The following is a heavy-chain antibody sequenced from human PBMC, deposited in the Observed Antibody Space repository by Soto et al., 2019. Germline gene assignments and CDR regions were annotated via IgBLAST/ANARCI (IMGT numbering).Heavy chain of an antibody. J-gene: IGHJ4*02. V-gene: IGHV1-69*02. Sequence: SVKVSCKASGGTFSSYTISWVRQAPGQGLEWMGRIIPILGIANYAQKFQGRVAITADKSTSTAYMELSSLRSEDTAVYYCAGYYCSGGSCGFDYWGQGTLVTVSS. CDR3: AGYYCSGGSCGFDY. CDR2: IIPILGIA. CDR1: GGTFSSYT. D-gene: IGHD2-15*01.